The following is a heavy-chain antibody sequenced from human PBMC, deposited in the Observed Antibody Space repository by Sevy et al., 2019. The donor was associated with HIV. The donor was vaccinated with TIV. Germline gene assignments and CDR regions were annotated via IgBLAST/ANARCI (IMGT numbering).Heavy chain of an antibody. CDR2: ISWDGGST. D-gene: IGHD6-19*01. J-gene: IGHJ6*02. Sequence: GGSLRLSCAASGFTFDDYTMHWVRQAPGKGLEWVSLISWDGGSTYYADSVKGRVTISRDNSKNSLYLQMNSLRTEDTALYYCAKAIHSGYSRGWPQWGGNYYYYYGMDVWGQGTTVTVSS. CDR1: GFTFDDYT. V-gene: IGHV3-43*01. CDR3: AKAIHSGYSRGWPQWGGNYYYYYGMDV.